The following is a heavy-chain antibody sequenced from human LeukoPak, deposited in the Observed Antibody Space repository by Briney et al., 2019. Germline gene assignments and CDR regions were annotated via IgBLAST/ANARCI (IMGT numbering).Heavy chain of an antibody. D-gene: IGHD3-22*01. Sequence: PGGSLRLSCAASGFTFSSYWVTWVRQAPGKGLEWVANIKQDGSEKYYVDSVKGRFTISRDDAKNSLYLQMNSLRAEDTAVYYCAREAYYYDSSGYYYFDYWGQGTLVTVSS. CDR3: AREAYYYDSSGYYYFDY. J-gene: IGHJ4*02. V-gene: IGHV3-7*01. CDR2: IKQDGSEK. CDR1: GFTFSSYW.